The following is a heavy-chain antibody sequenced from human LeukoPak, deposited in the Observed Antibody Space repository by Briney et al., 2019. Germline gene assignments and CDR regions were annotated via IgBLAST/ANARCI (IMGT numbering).Heavy chain of an antibody. D-gene: IGHD2-15*01. CDR3: AKDLGYCSGGSCSFDY. Sequence: GGSLRLSCAASGFTFSSYGMSWVRQAPGKGLEWVSAISGSGGSTYYADSVKGRFTISRDNSKNTLYLQMNSLRAEDTAVYYCAKDLGYCSGGSCSFDYWGQGTLVTVSS. J-gene: IGHJ4*02. V-gene: IGHV3-23*01. CDR2: ISGSGGST. CDR1: GFTFSSYG.